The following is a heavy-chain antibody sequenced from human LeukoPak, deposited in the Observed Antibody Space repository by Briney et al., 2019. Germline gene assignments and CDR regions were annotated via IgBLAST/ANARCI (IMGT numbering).Heavy chain of an antibody. Sequence: KPSETLSLTCAVYGGSFSGYYWSWIRQPPRKGLEWIGEINHSGSTNYNPSLKSRVTISVDTSKNQFSLKLSSVTAADTAVYYCAITAAAPRKPIVYWGQGTLVTVS. D-gene: IGHD6-13*01. CDR1: GGSFSGYY. J-gene: IGHJ4*02. CDR2: INHSGST. CDR3: AITAAAPRKPIVY. V-gene: IGHV4-34*01.